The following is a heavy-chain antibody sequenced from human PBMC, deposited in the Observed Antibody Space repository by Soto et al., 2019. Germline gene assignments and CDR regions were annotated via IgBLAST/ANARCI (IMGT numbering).Heavy chain of an antibody. J-gene: IGHJ4*02. CDR1: GGTFSSYP. CDR3: ARPTSTGTTSGYYFDY. D-gene: IGHD1-7*01. CDR2: IIPILDIT. V-gene: IGHV1-69*02. Sequence: QVQLVQSGGEVKKPGSSVKVSCKASGGTFSSYPISWVRQAPGQGLEWMGRIIPILDITDYAQRFQGRVTITADKSTSTAYMELSSLSSDDTAVYYCARPTSTGTTSGYYFDYWGQGTLVTVSS.